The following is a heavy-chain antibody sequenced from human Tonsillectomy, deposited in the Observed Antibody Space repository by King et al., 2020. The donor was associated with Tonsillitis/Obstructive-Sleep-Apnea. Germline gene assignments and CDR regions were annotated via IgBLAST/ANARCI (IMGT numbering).Heavy chain of an antibody. CDR2: IYYSGST. CDR3: ARRKRNDYVFFDY. J-gene: IGHJ4*02. V-gene: IGHV4-31*03. D-gene: IGHD3-16*01. Sequence: PLQESGQGLVKPSQTLSLTCTVSGASISSGGYYWNWIRQHPGKGLEWIGYIYYSGSTYYNPSLKSRVTISVDTSKNQFSLKLSSVTAADTAVYYCARRKRNDYVFFDYWGQGTLVTVSS. CDR1: GASISSGGYY.